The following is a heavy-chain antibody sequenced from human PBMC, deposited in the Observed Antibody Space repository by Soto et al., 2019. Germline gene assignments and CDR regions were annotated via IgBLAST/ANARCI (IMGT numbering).Heavy chain of an antibody. CDR3: ARGKLERIESVVY. CDR2: INPNSGDT. D-gene: IGHD1-1*01. CDR1: GYTFTGQY. J-gene: IGHJ4*02. V-gene: IGHV1-2*04. Sequence: ASVKVSCKASGYTFTGQYIHWVRQAPGQGLEWMGWINPNSGDTKNAQKFQGWVAMTRDTSISTAYMELSRLTSDDTAVYYCARGKLERIESVVYWGQGTLVNVSS.